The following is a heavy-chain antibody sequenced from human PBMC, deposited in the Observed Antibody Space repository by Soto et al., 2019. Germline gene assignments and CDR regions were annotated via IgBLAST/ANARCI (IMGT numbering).Heavy chain of an antibody. D-gene: IGHD3-22*01. CDR3: ARKDKSGYFNWFDP. V-gene: IGHV5-51*01. CDR1: GYKFTSYW. J-gene: IGHJ5*02. CDR2: IFPSDSDT. Sequence: PGESLKISCRTSGYKFTSYWIAWVRQMPGKGLEWMGIIFPSDSDTRYSPSFQGQVTISADRTPSTVFLQWASLKASDTAEYFCARKDKSGYFNWFDPWGQGTLVTVSS.